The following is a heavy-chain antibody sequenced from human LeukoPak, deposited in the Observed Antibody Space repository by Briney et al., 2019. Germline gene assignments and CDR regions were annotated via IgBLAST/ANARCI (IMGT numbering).Heavy chain of an antibody. CDR2: INPSGGST. V-gene: IGHV1-46*01. Sequence: GASVKVSCKASGYTFTSYYMHRVRQAPGQGLEWMGIINPSGGSTSYAQKFQGRVTMTRDTSTSTVYMELSSLRSEDTAVYHCARDLSPMYYYDSSGYIPGDYWGQGTLVTVSS. J-gene: IGHJ4*02. CDR3: ARDLSPMYYYDSSGYIPGDY. CDR1: GYTFTSYY. D-gene: IGHD3-22*01.